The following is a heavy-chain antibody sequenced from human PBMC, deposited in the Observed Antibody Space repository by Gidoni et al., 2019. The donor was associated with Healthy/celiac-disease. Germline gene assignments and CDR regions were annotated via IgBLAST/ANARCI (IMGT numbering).Heavy chain of an antibody. CDR1: GFTFSSYA. D-gene: IGHD3-3*02. V-gene: IGHV3-23*01. J-gene: IGHJ4*02. CDR2: ISGSGGST. CDR3: AKDDEPPPHFWSGWVVGY. Sequence: EVQLLESGGGLVKPGGSLRLSCAASGFTFSSYAMGWVRQAPGKGLELVSAISGSGGSTYYADSVKGRFTISRDNSKNTLYLQMNSLRAEDTAVYYCAKDDEPPPHFWSGWVVGYWGQGTLVTVSS.